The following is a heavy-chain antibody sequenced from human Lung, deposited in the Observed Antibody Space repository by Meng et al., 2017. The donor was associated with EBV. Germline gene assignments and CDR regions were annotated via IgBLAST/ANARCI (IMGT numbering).Heavy chain of an antibody. V-gene: IGHV4-4*07. J-gene: IGHJ4*02. CDR2: FHTSGGT. Sequence: QVQRHESRPRIMKPTETLYPTYPLSGGSINGYYWHWIRQPAGKGLEWIGRFHTSGGTKYNPSLKSRVTMSVDMSKSQLSLNLNSVTAADTAVYYCAADPLLDDYGNSFDYWGQGTLVTVSS. CDR1: GGSINGYY. D-gene: IGHD4-11*01. CDR3: AADPLLDDYGNSFDY.